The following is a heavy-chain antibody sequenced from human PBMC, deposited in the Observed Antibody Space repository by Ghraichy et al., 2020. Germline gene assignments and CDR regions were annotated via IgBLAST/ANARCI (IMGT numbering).Heavy chain of an antibody. CDR3: ASHVDTSMAVLGWHFDL. V-gene: IGHV3-21*01. CDR1: GFTFSRYS. D-gene: IGHD5-18*01. CDR2: ISSSSTYI. J-gene: IGHJ2*01. Sequence: GGSLRLSCAASGFTFSRYSMKWVRQAPGKGLEWVSSISSSSTYIYYADSVKGRFTISRDNAKNSLYLQMNSLRAEDTAVYYCASHVDTSMAVLGWHFDLWGRGTLVTVSS.